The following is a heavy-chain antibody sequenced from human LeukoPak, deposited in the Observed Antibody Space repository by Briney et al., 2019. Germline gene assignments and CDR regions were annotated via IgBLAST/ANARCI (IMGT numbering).Heavy chain of an antibody. V-gene: IGHV4-34*01. CDR2: INHSGST. CDR3: ARAPSGSHRRGWFQH. Sequence: SETLSLTCAVYGGSFSGYYWSWIRQPPGKGLEWIGEINHSGSTNYNPSLKSRVTMSVDTSKNQFSLKLSSVTAADTAVYYCARAPSGSHRRGWFQHWGQGTLVTVSS. D-gene: IGHD1-26*01. CDR1: GGSFSGYY. J-gene: IGHJ1*01.